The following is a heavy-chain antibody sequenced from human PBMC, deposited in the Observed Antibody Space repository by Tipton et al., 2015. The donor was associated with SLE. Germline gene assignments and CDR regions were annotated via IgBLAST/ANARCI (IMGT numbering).Heavy chain of an antibody. D-gene: IGHD3-16*01. Sequence: TLSLTCTVSGGSISSGTYCWTWIRQPAGKELEWIGHLYGSGSLNYNPSLKSRLSMSLDTSKNQFSLTLTSVTATDTAVYYCTRGSWGRGPDYWGQGTLVTVSS. V-gene: IGHV4-61*09. CDR1: GGSISSGTYC. J-gene: IGHJ4*02. CDR2: LYGSGSL. CDR3: TRGSWGRGPDY.